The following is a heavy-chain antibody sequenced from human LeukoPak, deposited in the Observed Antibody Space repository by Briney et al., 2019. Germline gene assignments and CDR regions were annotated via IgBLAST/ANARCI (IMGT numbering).Heavy chain of an antibody. Sequence: GGSLRLSCAASGFIFSSYAMSWVRQAPGKGLEWVSAISGSGGSTYYADSVKGRFTISRDNAKNSLYLQMNSLRAEDTAVYYCVRVARLVDYWGQGTRVTVSS. CDR1: GFIFSSYA. CDR2: ISGSGGST. D-gene: IGHD4-11*01. V-gene: IGHV3-23*01. CDR3: VRVARLVDY. J-gene: IGHJ4*02.